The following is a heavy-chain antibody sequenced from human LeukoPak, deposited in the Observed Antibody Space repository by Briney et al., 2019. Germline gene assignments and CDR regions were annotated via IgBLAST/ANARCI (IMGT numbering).Heavy chain of an antibody. CDR1: GGSFSSYH. Sequence: SETLSLTCAVYGGSFSSYHWSWIRQSPGKGLEWIGEINHSGTTKYNPSLKSRVTISVDTPQNQFSLRLSSVTAADTAVYYCTRNNWFDPWGQGTLVTVSS. V-gene: IGHV4-34*01. CDR2: INHSGTT. J-gene: IGHJ5*02. CDR3: TRNNWFDP.